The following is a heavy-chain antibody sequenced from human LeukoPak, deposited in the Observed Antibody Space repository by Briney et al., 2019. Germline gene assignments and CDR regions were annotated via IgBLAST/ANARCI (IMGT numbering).Heavy chain of an antibody. D-gene: IGHD2-2*01. CDR1: GFTFSSYW. V-gene: IGHV3-7*05. J-gene: IGHJ5*02. CDR3: ARETYRLDP. CDR2: INQDGSEK. Sequence: GGSLRLSCAVSGFTFSSYWMSWVRQAPGKGLEWVANINQDGSEKHYVDSVKGQFTISRDNAKKSLYLQMNSLRAEDTAVYFCARETYRLDPWGQGTLVTVSP.